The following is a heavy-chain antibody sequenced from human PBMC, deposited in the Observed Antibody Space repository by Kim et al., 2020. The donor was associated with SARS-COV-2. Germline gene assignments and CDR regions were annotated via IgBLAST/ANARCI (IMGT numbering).Heavy chain of an antibody. Sequence: ASVKVSCKASGYTFTSYAMNWVRQAPGQGLEWMGWINTNTGNPTYAQGFTGRFVFSLDTSVSTAYLQISSLKAADTAVYYCARDNSWGLYGSNYYGMDVWGQGTTGSVYS. CDR1: GYTFTSYA. V-gene: IGHV7-4-1*02. CDR3: ARDNSWGLYGSNYYGMDV. CDR2: INTNTGNP. J-gene: IGHJ6*02. D-gene: IGHD3-10*01.